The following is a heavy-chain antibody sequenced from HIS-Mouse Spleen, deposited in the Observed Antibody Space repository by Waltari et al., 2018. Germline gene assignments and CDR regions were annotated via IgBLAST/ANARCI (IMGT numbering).Heavy chain of an antibody. CDR2: ISYDGSNK. V-gene: IGHV3-30*18. J-gene: IGHJ2*01. D-gene: IGHD6-6*01. Sequence: QVQLVESGGGVVQPGRSLRLSCAASGFTFSSYGMHWVRQAPGKGLEWWAVISYDGSNKYYADSVKGRFTISRDNSKNTLYLQMNSLRAEDTAVYYCAKGIGDSSSSPQDWYFDLWGRGTLVTVSS. CDR1: GFTFSSYG. CDR3: AKGIGDSSSSPQDWYFDL.